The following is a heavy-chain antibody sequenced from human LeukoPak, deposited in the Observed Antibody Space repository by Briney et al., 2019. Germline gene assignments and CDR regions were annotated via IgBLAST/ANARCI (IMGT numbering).Heavy chain of an antibody. CDR1: GFTFSTYG. CDR2: ISDSGGST. CDR3: AILRTVARDY. Sequence: PGGSLRLSCAASGFTFSTYGMSWVRQAPGKGLEWVSSISDSGGSTYYADSVKGRFTISRDNSKNTLYLQMNTLRAEDTAVYYCAILRTVARDYWGQGTLVTVSS. J-gene: IGHJ4*02. D-gene: IGHD6-19*01. V-gene: IGHV3-23*01.